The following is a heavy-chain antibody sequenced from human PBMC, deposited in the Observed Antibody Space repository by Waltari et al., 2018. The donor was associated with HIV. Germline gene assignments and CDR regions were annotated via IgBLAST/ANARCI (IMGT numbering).Heavy chain of an antibody. Sequence: QVQLQQWGAGLLKPSETLSLTCAVYGGSFSGYYWSWIRQPPGKGLEWIGEVNHSGSTNYNPSLKSRVTISVDTSKNQFSLKLSSVTAADTAVYYCARPGYTAMVTGDYFDYWGQGTLVTVSS. V-gene: IGHV4-34*01. CDR2: VNHSGST. D-gene: IGHD5-18*01. CDR3: ARPGYTAMVTGDYFDY. J-gene: IGHJ4*02. CDR1: GGSFSGYY.